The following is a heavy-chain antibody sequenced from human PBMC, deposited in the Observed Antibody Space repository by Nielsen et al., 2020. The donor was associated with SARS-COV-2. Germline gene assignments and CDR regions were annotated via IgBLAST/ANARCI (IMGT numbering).Heavy chain of an antibody. V-gene: IGHV1-3*01. Sequence: ASVKVSCKASGYSFTTYAIHWARQAPGQRLEWMGWINADNGNTRYSQEFQGRVTLNRDTSASTAYMELSSLRSEDTAVYYCATKGYCSGGSCYIWYYGMDVWGQGTTVTVSS. CDR2: INADNGNT. J-gene: IGHJ6*02. CDR1: GYSFTTYA. CDR3: ATKGYCSGGSCYIWYYGMDV. D-gene: IGHD2-15*01.